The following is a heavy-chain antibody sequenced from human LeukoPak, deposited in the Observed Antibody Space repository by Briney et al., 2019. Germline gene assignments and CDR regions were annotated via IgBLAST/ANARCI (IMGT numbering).Heavy chain of an antibody. CDR2: INHSGST. Sequence: PSETLSLTCAVYGGSFSGYYWSWIRQPPGKGLGWIGEINHSGSTNYNPSLKSRVTISVDTSKNQFSLKLSSVTAADTAVYYCGTGDSYGSDYWGQGTLVTVSS. J-gene: IGHJ4*02. CDR1: GGSFSGYY. CDR3: GTGDSYGSDY. D-gene: IGHD5-18*01. V-gene: IGHV4-34*01.